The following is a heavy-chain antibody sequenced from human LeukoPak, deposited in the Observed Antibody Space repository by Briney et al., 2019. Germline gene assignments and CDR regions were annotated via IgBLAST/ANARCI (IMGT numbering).Heavy chain of an antibody. CDR2: VNPNSGDT. V-gene: IGHV1-2*02. CDR1: GYSFTGHY. D-gene: IGHD3-22*01. Sequence: GASVKVSCKASGYSFTGHYILWVRQDPGQGLEWMGWVNPNSGDTNYAQKFQGRVTMTRDTSISTAYMELSSLRSDDTAVYYCARDYYDSSGQGAFDIWAKGQWSPSLQ. CDR3: ARDYYDSSGQGAFDI. J-gene: IGHJ3*02.